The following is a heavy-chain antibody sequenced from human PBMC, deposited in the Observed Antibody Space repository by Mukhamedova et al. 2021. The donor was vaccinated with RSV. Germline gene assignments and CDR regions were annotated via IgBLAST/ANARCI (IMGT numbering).Heavy chain of an antibody. CDR3: ARDPMGPFDY. Sequence: YNPSLKSRVTISVDTSKNQFSLKLSSVTAADTAVHYCARDPMGPFDYWGQVTLVTVSS. D-gene: IGHD3-10*01. V-gene: IGHV4-31*02. J-gene: IGHJ4*02.